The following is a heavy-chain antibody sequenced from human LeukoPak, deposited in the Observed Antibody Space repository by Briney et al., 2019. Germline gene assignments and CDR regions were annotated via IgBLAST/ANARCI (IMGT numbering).Heavy chain of an antibody. CDR3: ARDLLGMGY. V-gene: IGHV6-1*01. Sequence: SQTLSLTCALSGDTVSSNTAAYNWLRLSPSRGLEWLGRTYLMSTWLNDYAPSVRGRITVSPDTSKNQFSLQPNSVTPEDTAVYYCARDLLGMGYWGQGTPVTVSS. CDR1: GDTVSSNTAA. D-gene: IGHD7-27*01. J-gene: IGHJ4*02. CDR2: TYLMSTWLN.